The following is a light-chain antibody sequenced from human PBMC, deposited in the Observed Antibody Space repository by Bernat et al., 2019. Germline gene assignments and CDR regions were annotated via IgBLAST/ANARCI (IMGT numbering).Light chain of an antibody. CDR2: SNN. V-gene: IGLV1-44*01. CDR1: SSNIGSKT. J-gene: IGLJ3*02. Sequence: QSVLTQPPSASGTPGQMVTISCSGSSSNIGSKTVSWFQQLPGTAPKLLIFSNNQRPSGVPDRFSGSKSGTSASLAIRGLQSEDEADYYCGAWDDSLKSQLFGGGTKLTVL. CDR3: GAWDDSLKSQL.